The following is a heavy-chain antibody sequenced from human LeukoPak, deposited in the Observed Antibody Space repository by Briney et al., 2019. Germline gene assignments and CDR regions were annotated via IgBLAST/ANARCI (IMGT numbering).Heavy chain of an antibody. V-gene: IGHV3-30*03. CDR3: AGGDHNWVFDD. Sequence: PGGCLRLSCAASGLTFSIYGMHWVRRAPGKGLGWVAVIPYDESNKNKAVYVNDRLTISRHNSKNTAYLQMNCLRGADTAVYCCAGGDHNWVFDDWGQGTLVTAS. CDR2: IPYDESNK. D-gene: IGHD1-1*01. CDR1: GLTFSIYG. J-gene: IGHJ4*02.